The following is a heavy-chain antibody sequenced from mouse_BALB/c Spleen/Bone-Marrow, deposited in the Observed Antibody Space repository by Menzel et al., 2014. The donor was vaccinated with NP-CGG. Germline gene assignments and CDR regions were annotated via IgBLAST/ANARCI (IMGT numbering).Heavy chain of an antibody. V-gene: IGHV5-12-2*01. J-gene: IGHJ4*01. CDR3: TRPRYPFYAMDS. CDR1: GFTFNSNT. Sequence: EVHLVESGGGLVQPGGSLKLSCAASGFTFNSNTMSWVRQTPEKRLEWVAHITDGGGATYYLDTVKGRFTISIDSAKNALSLQTSSLKSKDTAMYYFTRPRYPFYAMDSWGQGTSVTVSS. D-gene: IGHD2-14*01. CDR2: ITDGGGAT.